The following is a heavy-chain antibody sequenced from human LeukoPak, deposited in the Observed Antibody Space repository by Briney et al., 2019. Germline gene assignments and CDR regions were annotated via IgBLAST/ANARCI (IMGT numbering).Heavy chain of an antibody. V-gene: IGHV1-8*03. Sequence: VASVTDSCKASGYTFTNYDINWVRQATGQGVEWMGWINHNSGNSGYAHKFQGRVTITMKTSRSTVYVAVNSLRADERHGCLFPIASAFFNWGQGTMVTVSS. CDR2: INHNSGNS. J-gene: IGHJ3*02. CDR1: GYTFTNYD. CDR3: PIASAFFN.